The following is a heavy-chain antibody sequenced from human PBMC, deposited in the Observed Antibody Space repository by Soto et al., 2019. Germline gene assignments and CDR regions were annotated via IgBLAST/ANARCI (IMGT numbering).Heavy chain of an antibody. CDR3: AKDSLPEIHCKAGTCYYFDE. CDR2: ISASGVAT. J-gene: IGHJ4*02. Sequence: EVQLLESGGGLVQPGGSLRLSCATSGFTFSAYAMTWVRQAPGKGLEWVSTISASGVATYYADSVKGRFAISRDESNNTLSLQMNILRAEDTGVYFCAKDSLPEIHCKAGTCYYFDEWGQGTPVTVSS. CDR1: GFTFSAYA. D-gene: IGHD2-15*01. V-gene: IGHV3-23*01.